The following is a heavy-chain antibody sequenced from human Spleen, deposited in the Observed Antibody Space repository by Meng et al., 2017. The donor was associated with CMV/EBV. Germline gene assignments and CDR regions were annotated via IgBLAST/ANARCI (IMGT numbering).Heavy chain of an antibody. Sequence: GGSLRLSCAASGFTFDDYGMSWVRQAPGKGLEWVSGINGSGGSADYADSVRGRFTISRDNAANTLYLQMDSLRPEDTALYYCTRVVGGSPTRWGQGTLVTVSS. CDR1: GFTFDDYG. D-gene: IGHD1-26*01. CDR2: INGSGGSA. J-gene: IGHJ1*01. V-gene: IGHV3-20*04. CDR3: TRVVGGSPTR.